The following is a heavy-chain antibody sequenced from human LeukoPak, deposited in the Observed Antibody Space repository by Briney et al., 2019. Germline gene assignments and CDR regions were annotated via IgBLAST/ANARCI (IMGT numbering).Heavy chain of an antibody. D-gene: IGHD6-13*01. Sequence: SETLSLTCTVSGGSISNYYWSWIRQPPGKGLEWLGYIYYSGSTNYNPSLKSRVTMSVDTSKNQFSLKLSSVTAADTAVYYCARHYIASGGGDAFDIWGQGTMVTVSS. CDR2: IYYSGST. J-gene: IGHJ3*02. CDR1: GGSISNYY. CDR3: ARHYIASGGGDAFDI. V-gene: IGHV4-59*08.